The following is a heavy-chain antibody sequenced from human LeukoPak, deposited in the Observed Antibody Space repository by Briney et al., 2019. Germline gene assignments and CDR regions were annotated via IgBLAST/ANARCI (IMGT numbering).Heavy chain of an antibody. CDR3: AREVPPWAYCGGDCYSERAFDY. D-gene: IGHD2-21*02. J-gene: IGHJ4*02. CDR1: GGSISSSSYY. CDR2: IYYSGST. V-gene: IGHV4-39*07. Sequence: PSETLSLTCTVSGGSISSSSYYWGWIRQPPGKGLEWIGSIYYSGSTYYNPSLRSRLTISLDTSNSHFSLNLNSVTAADTAVYYCAREVPPWAYCGGDCYSERAFDYWGQGTLVTVSS.